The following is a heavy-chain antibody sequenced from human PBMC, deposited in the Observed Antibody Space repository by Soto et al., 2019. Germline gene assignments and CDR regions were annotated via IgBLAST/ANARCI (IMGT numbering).Heavy chain of an antibody. CDR3: ARDHRSLGDYYGIDV. V-gene: IGHV4-31*03. Sequence: PSETLSLTCSVSGDSISSSGFYWSWIRQHPGKALERIGYIHYTGSTSYNPSLKSRLAISLDASKNQLSLSLSSVTSADTAVYYCARDHRSLGDYYGIDVWGQGTTVTVSS. D-gene: IGHD3-10*01. CDR1: GDSISSSGFY. CDR2: IHYTGST. J-gene: IGHJ6*02.